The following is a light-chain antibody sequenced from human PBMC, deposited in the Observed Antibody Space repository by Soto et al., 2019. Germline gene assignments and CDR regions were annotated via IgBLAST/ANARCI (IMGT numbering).Light chain of an antibody. CDR1: DMGRES. Sequence: SYELTQPPSVSVAPGQTASITCEDNDMGRESVHWYQQKPGQAPVLVVYDGSDRPSGIPQRISGSNSGDTATLTIIRVEAGDEADYYCQVWDINNGRGIFGGGTKVTVL. CDR3: QVWDINNGRGI. J-gene: IGLJ2*01. V-gene: IGLV3-21*02. CDR2: DGS.